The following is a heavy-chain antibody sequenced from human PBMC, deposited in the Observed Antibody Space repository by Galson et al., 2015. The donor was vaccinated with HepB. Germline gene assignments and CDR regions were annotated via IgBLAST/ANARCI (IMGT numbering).Heavy chain of an antibody. CDR3: ARVGYYGSGSWEDAFDI. CDR1: GSTFTSYG. V-gene: IGHV1-18*01. Sequence: SVKVSCKASGSTFTSYGIGWVRQAPGQGLEWMGWISAYNGNTNYAQKLQGRVTMTTDTSTSTAYMELRSLRSDDTAVYYCARVGYYGSGSWEDAFDIWGQGTMVTVSS. D-gene: IGHD3-10*01. CDR2: ISAYNGNT. J-gene: IGHJ3*02.